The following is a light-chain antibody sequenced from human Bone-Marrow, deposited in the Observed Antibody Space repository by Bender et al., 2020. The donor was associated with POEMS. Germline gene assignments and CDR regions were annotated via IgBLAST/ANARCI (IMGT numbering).Light chain of an antibody. V-gene: IGLV2-8*01. CDR1: ALPNQY. CDR3: SSYAGSNNLV. CDR2: DVS. J-gene: IGLJ2*01. Sequence: SELTQPPSVSVSPGQTAKITCSGDALPNQYGYWYQQHPGKAPKLMIYDVSNRPSGVSNRFSGSKSGNTASLTVSGLQAEDEAEYYCSSYAGSNNLVFGGGTKLTVL.